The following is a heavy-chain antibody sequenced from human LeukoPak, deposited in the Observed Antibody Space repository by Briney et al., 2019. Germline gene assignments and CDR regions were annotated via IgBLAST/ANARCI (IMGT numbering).Heavy chain of an antibody. V-gene: IGHV4-61*01. CDR1: GGSVSSGNYY. Sequence: SETLSLTCSVSGGSVSSGNYYWSWIQQPPGKGLEWIGHVDYSGSTSYNPSLKRRVTISLDKSKNQFSLKLSSVTAADTAVYYCARDRRGYDFWSGYYTRGHFDYWAQGTLVTVSS. J-gene: IGHJ4*02. CDR2: VDYSGST. D-gene: IGHD3-3*01. CDR3: ARDRRGYDFWSGYYTRGHFDY.